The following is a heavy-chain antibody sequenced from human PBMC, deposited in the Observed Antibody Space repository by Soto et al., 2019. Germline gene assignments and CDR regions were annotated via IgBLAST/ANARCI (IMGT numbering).Heavy chain of an antibody. V-gene: IGHV4-30-2*01. CDR1: GGSITGGVYS. Sequence: SETLSLTCAVSGGSITGGVYSWSWIRQPPGKGLEWIGYIYHIVSPYYNPSLFSRVTISVDRSNNQFSLELRFLTAADTAVYYCAREAPGGGQIDKWGQGSLLTV. J-gene: IGHJ4*02. CDR2: IYHIVSP. CDR3: AREAPGGGQIDK. D-gene: IGHD3-16*01.